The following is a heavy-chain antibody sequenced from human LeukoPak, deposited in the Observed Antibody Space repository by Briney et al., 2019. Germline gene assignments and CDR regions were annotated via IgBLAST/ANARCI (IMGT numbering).Heavy chain of an antibody. V-gene: IGHV1-2*02. J-gene: IGHJ4*02. D-gene: IGHD6-13*01. CDR3: ARDPSIAAAGDY. Sequence: ASVKVSCKASGYTFIDYYTHWVRQAPGQGLEWMGWINPTGGGTNYAQKFQGRVTMTRDTSISTAYMELSRLRSDDTAVYYCARDPSIAAAGDYWGQGTLVTVSS. CDR2: INPTGGGT. CDR1: GYTFIDYY.